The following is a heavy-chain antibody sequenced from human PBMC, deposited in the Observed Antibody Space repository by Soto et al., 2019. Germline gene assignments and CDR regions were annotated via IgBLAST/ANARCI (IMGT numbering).Heavy chain of an antibody. CDR1: GYTFTSYD. Sequence: QVQLVQSGAEVKKPGASVKVSCKASGYTFTSYDINWVRQATGQGLEWMGWMNPNSGNTGYAQKCQGSVTMTRTTSIRTAYMALSSLRSGDTAVYYSARERSGSSDHWGQGALVTVSS. CDR2: MNPNSGNT. J-gene: IGHJ4*02. V-gene: IGHV1-8*01. CDR3: ARERSGSSDH. D-gene: IGHD1-26*01.